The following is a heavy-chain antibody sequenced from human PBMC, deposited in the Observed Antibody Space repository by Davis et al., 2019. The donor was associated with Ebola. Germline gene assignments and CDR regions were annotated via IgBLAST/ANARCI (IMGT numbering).Heavy chain of an antibody. J-gene: IGHJ3*02. V-gene: IGHV3-33*01. Sequence: PSGSLTLSCAASGFTFSSYGMHWVRQTPGKGLEWVAVIWYDGSKKYYADSVKGRFTISRDNSKNKVYLQMNSLGAEDTAVYYCARDAHDYDAFDIWGQGTMVTVSS. CDR1: GFTFSSYG. D-gene: IGHD5-12*01. CDR3: ARDAHDYDAFDI. CDR2: IWYDGSKK.